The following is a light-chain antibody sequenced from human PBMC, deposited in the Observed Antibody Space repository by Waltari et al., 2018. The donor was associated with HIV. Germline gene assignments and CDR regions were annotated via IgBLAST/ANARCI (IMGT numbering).Light chain of an antibody. J-gene: IGLJ1*01. CDR2: AVT. V-gene: IGLV2-23*02. CDR3: CSYAGTGTYV. CDR1: SSDVASYNL. Sequence: QSALTQPASVSGSPGQSITISCTATSSDVASYNLVSWYQQHPGKAPKVMIYAVTKRPSGVSNLFSGSKSDTTASLTISGLQAEDEADYYCCSYAGTGTYVFGTGTKVTVL.